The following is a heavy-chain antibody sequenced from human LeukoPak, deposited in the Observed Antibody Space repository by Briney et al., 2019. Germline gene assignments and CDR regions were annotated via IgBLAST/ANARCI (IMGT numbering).Heavy chain of an antibody. V-gene: IGHV4-34*01. CDR2: INHSGST. J-gene: IGHJ3*02. Sequence: SETLSLTCAVYGGSFSGYYWSWIRQPPGKGLEWIGEINHSGSTNYNPSLKSRVTISVDTSKNQFSLKLSSVTAADTAVYYCARLLYSSGWWDAFDIWGQGTMVTVSS. CDR1: GGSFSGYY. D-gene: IGHD6-19*01. CDR3: ARLLYSSGWWDAFDI.